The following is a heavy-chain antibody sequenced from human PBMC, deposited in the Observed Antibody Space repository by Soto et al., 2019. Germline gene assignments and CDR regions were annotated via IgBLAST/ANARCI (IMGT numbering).Heavy chain of an antibody. D-gene: IGHD1-7*01. J-gene: IGHJ6*03. Sequence: SETLSLTCAVYGGSFSGYYWSWIRQPPGKGLEWIGEINHSGSTNYNPSLKSRVTISVDTSKNQFSLKLSSVTAADTAVYYCARGRRAGTTWGYYYYMDVWGKGTTVTVSS. CDR1: GGSFSGYY. CDR2: INHSGST. CDR3: ARGRRAGTTWGYYYYMDV. V-gene: IGHV4-34*01.